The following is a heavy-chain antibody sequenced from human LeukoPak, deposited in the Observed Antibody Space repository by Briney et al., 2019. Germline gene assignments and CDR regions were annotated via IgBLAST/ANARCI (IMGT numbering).Heavy chain of an antibody. CDR3: ARVLTGNYGFTDPYYFDY. V-gene: IGHV1-24*01. J-gene: IGHJ4*02. CDR1: GYTLSELS. CDR2: FDPEDGET. D-gene: IGHD1-7*01. Sequence: ASVKASCKVSGYTLSELSMHWVRQAPGKGLEWMGGFDPEDGETIYAQKFQGRVTMTEDTSTDTAYMELRSLRSDDTAVYYCARVLTGNYGFTDPYYFDYWGQGTLVTVSS.